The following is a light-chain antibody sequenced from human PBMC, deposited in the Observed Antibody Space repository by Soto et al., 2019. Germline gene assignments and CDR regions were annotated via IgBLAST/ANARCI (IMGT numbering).Light chain of an antibody. CDR2: WAF. CDR3: LQYYSSPFT. CDR1: QNLLYSSNNKTY. Sequence: DIVVTQSPDPLAVSLGERASINCKSSQNLLYSSNNKTYLAWYQHKPGQPPKLLIYWAFIRESGVPDRFSGSGSGTDFTLTINSLQAEDVAVYYCLQYYSSPFTFGQGTKLEIK. V-gene: IGKV4-1*01. J-gene: IGKJ2*01.